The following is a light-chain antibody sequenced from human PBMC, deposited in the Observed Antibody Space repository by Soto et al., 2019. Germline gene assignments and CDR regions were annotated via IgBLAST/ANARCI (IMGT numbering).Light chain of an antibody. Sequence: EIVMTQSPATLSVSPGERATLSCRASQSVSSKLAWFQQKPGQAPSLLIYGVSTRAIGVPVRFSGSGSGTEFTLTIHSLQSEDFAVYYCQQYNNWPHTFGQGTKLEIK. CDR2: GVS. V-gene: IGKV3-15*01. CDR3: QQYNNWPHT. J-gene: IGKJ2*01. CDR1: QSVSSK.